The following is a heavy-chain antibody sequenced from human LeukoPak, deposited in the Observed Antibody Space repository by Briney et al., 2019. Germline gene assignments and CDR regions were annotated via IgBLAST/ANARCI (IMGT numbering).Heavy chain of an antibody. CDR3: ARALAVAGTGY. V-gene: IGHV3-7*01. D-gene: IGHD6-19*01. J-gene: IGHJ4*02. CDR1: GFTFSTYS. CDR2: IKEDGSEK. Sequence: GGSLRLSCAASGFTFSTYSMNWLRLAPGKGLEWVANIKEDGSEKYYVDSVKGRFTISRDNAKNSLYLQMNSLRVEDTAAYYCARALAVAGTGYWGQGTLVTVSS.